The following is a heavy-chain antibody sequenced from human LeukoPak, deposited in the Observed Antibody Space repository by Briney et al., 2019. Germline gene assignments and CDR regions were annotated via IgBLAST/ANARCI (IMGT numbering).Heavy chain of an antibody. V-gene: IGHV4-30-4*01. CDR1: GGSISSCDYY. CDR3: ARDYYDSSGYYDPQDNWFDP. J-gene: IGHJ5*02. D-gene: IGHD3-22*01. Sequence: SQTLSLTCTVSGGSISSCDYYWSWIRQPPGKGLEWIGYIYYSGSTYYNPSLKSRVTISVDTSKNQFSLKLSSVTAADTAVYYCARDYYDSSGYYDPQDNWFDPWGQGTLVTVSS. CDR2: IYYSGST.